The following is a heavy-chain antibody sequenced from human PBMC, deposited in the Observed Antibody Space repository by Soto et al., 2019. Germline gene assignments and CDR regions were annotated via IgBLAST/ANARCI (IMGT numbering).Heavy chain of an antibody. CDR2: INAGNGNT. D-gene: IGHD3-22*01. CDR3: ARSTMIVVVLDAFDI. J-gene: IGHJ3*02. Sequence: ASVKVSCKASGYTFTSYAMHWVRQAPGQRLEWMGWINAGNGNTKYSQKFQGRVTITRDTSASTAYMELSSLRSEDTAVYYCARSTMIVVVLDAFDIWGQGTMVTVSS. CDR1: GYTFTSYA. V-gene: IGHV1-3*01.